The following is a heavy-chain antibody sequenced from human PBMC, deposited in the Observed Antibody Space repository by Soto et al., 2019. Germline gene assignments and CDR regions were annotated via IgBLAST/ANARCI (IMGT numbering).Heavy chain of an antibody. CDR2: IYYSGST. Sequence: SETLSLTCTVSGGSISSSSYYWGWIRQPPGKGLEWIGSIYYSGSTYYNPSLKSRVTISVDTSKNQFSLKLSSVTAADTAVYYCARRGYYDSSGYLYWFDPWGQGTLVTVSS. CDR3: ARRGYYDSSGYLYWFDP. V-gene: IGHV4-39*01. J-gene: IGHJ5*02. D-gene: IGHD3-22*01. CDR1: GGSISSSSYY.